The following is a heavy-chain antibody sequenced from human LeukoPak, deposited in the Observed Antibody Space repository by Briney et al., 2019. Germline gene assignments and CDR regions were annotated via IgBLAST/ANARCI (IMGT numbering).Heavy chain of an antibody. V-gene: IGHV4-4*02. CDR2: IYHSGST. Sequence: PSETLSLTCAVSGGSISRSNWWSWVRQPPGKGLEWIGEIYHSGSTNYNPSLKSRVNISVDKSKNQFSLKLSSVTAADTAVYYCARALTTVTQYYFDYWGQGTLVTVSS. D-gene: IGHD4-17*01. CDR3: ARALTTVTQYYFDY. J-gene: IGHJ4*02. CDR1: GGSISRSNW.